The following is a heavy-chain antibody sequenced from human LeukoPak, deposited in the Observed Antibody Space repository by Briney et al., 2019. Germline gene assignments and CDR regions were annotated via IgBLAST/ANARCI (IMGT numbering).Heavy chain of an antibody. J-gene: IGHJ4*02. CDR1: GYTFTSYG. CDR3: ASELAAAGTPY. Sequence: ASVKVSCKASGYTFTSYGISWVRQAPGQGLEWMGWISAYNGITNYAQKLQGRVTMTTDTSTSTAYMELRSLRSDDTAVYYCASELAAAGTPYWGQGTLVTVSS. D-gene: IGHD6-13*01. CDR2: ISAYNGIT. V-gene: IGHV1-18*01.